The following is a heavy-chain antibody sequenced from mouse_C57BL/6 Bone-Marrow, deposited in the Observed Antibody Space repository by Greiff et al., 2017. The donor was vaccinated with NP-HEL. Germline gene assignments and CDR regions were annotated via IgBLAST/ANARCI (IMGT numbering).Heavy chain of an antibody. CDR1: GYTFTSYW. Sequence: QVQLQQPGAELVMPGASVKLSCKASGYTFTSYWMHWVKQRPGQGLEWIGEIDPSASYPNYNQKLKGKSPLTVDKSSSTAYMQLSSLTSEDSAVYYCARDTTVVDSYYFDYWGQGTTLTVSS. CDR2: IDPSASYP. V-gene: IGHV1-69*01. CDR3: ARDTTVVDSYYFDY. J-gene: IGHJ2*01. D-gene: IGHD1-1*01.